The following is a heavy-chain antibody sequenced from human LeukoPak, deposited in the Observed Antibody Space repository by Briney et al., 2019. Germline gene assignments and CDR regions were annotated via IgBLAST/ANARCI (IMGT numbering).Heavy chain of an antibody. CDR1: GYTFTSCG. Sequence: ASVKVSCKASGYTFTSCGVSWVRQAPGQGLEWMGWINPNSGGTNYAQKFQGRVTMTRDTSISTAYMELSRLRSDDTAVYYCARDSYDSSQFGYWGQGTLVTVSS. D-gene: IGHD3-22*01. J-gene: IGHJ4*02. CDR2: INPNSGGT. V-gene: IGHV1-2*02. CDR3: ARDSYDSSQFGY.